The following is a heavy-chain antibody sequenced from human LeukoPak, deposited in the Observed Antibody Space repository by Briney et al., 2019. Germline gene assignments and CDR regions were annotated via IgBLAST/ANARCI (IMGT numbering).Heavy chain of an antibody. J-gene: IGHJ4*02. CDR1: RITLTNYG. D-gene: IGHD3-10*01. CDR3: AKRGTVIRAVIIIGFHKEAYYFDY. Sequence: YPGRSLRLACVVSRITLTNYGMSWVRQAPGKGLEWVAWISEIGGSTNYTDSVKGRLIISRDTSKNTVYLQMNSLRVEDTAVYFWAKRGTVIRAVIIIGFHKEAYYFDYWGQGILVTVSS. CDR2: ISEIGGST. V-gene: IGHV3-23*01.